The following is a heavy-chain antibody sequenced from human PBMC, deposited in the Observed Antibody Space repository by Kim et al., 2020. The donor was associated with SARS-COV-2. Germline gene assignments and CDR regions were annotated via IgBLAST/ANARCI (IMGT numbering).Heavy chain of an antibody. Sequence: YYADSGKGRFTISRDNSKNTLYLQMNSLRAEDTAVYYCARYGDYEYFQHWGQGTLVTVSS. J-gene: IGHJ1*01. V-gene: IGHV3-30*01. CDR3: ARYGDYEYFQH. D-gene: IGHD4-17*01.